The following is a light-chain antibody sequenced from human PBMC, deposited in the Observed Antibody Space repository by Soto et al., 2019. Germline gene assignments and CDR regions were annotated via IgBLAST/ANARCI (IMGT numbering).Light chain of an antibody. Sequence: QLVLTQSPSASASLGASVKLTCNLSSGHSNYAIAWHQQQPEKGPRYLMKLNSDGSHSKGDGIPDRFSGSSSGAERYLTISSLQSEDEADYYCQTWGTGIQVFGTGTKLTVL. CDR2: LNSDGSH. V-gene: IGLV4-69*01. CDR1: SGHSNYA. J-gene: IGLJ1*01. CDR3: QTWGTGIQV.